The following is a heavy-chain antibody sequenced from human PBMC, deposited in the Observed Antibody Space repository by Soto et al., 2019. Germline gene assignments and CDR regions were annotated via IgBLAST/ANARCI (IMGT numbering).Heavy chain of an antibody. CDR2: INAGKGNT. Sequence: ASVKVSCKASGYTFTSYAMHWVRQAPGQRLEWMGWINAGKGNTKYSQKFQGRVTITRDTSASTAYMELSSLRSEDTAVYYCARAAGQNYYGSGSYHYYYYMYVWGKGATVTVSS. CDR1: GYTFTSYA. CDR3: ARAAGQNYYGSGSYHYYYYMYV. V-gene: IGHV1-3*01. D-gene: IGHD3-10*01. J-gene: IGHJ6*03.